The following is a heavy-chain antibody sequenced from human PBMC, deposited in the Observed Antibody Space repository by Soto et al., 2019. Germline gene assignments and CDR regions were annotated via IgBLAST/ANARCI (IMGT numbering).Heavy chain of an antibody. V-gene: IGHV1-69*12. J-gene: IGHJ1*01. D-gene: IGHD3-22*01. Sequence: QVQLVQSGAEVKKPGSSVKVSCKASGGTFSNYALDWVRQAPGQGLEWMGGIIPIFGTVRHAQNFQCRVTITADESTATAYMELSSLRSEDSAMYYCATGGERDYYDTSGWRWGQGTLVTVSS. CDR1: GGTFSNYA. CDR2: IIPIFGTV. CDR3: ATGGERDYYDTSGWR.